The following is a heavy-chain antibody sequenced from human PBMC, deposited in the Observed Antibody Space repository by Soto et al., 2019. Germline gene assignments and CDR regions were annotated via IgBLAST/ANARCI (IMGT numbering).Heavy chain of an antibody. Sequence: EVQLVQSGAEVKKPGESLKISCKGSGYRFSSYWVTWVRQRPGKGLEWMGMIYPGDTDTRYSPSFQGQVSISADKSTSTAYLQWGSLKASDTATYYCARREGSYYYYGMDVWRQGTTVTVSS. J-gene: IGHJ6*02. D-gene: IGHD3-10*01. CDR1: GYRFSSYW. CDR3: ARREGSYYYYGMDV. V-gene: IGHV5-51*03. CDR2: IYPGDTDT.